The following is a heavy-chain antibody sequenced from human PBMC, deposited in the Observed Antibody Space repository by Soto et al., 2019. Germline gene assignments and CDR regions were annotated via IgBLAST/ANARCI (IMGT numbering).Heavy chain of an antibody. J-gene: IGHJ4*02. V-gene: IGHV3-49*03. CDR3: TRDYPIFDY. CDR1: GFTFGDYA. Sequence: PGGSLRLSCTASGFTFGDYAMSWFRRAPGKGLEWVSFIRSKAYGGPTEYAASVKGRFTISRDDSKSIAYLQMNSLKTEDTAVYYCTRDYPIFDYWGQGTLVPVSS. CDR2: IRSKAYGGPT.